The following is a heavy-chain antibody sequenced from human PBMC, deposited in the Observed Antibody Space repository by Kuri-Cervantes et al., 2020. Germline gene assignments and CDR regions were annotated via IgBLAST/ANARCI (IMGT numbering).Heavy chain of an antibody. CDR1: GFTFSSYA. Sequence: GESLKISCAASGFTFSSYAMSWVRQAPGKGLEWVSAISGSGGSTYYADSVKGRFTVSRDNAKNSPYLQMNSLRVEDTAMYYCARPGVAGFNDYWGQGTLVTVSS. D-gene: IGHD6-19*01. J-gene: IGHJ4*02. CDR3: ARPGVAGFNDY. CDR2: ISGSGGST. V-gene: IGHV3-23*01.